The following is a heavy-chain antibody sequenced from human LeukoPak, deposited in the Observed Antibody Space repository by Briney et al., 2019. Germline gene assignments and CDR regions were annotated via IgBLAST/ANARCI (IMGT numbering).Heavy chain of an antibody. CDR3: ARVIMDDFWSGYYDY. V-gene: IGHV3-66*02. D-gene: IGHD3-3*01. Sequence: GGSLRLSCAASGFTVSSNYMSWVRQAPGKGLEWVSVIYSGGSTYYADSVKGRFTISRDNSKNTLYLQMNILRAEDTAVYYCARVIMDDFWSGYYDYWRQGTLVTVSS. J-gene: IGHJ4*02. CDR2: IYSGGST. CDR1: GFTVSSNY.